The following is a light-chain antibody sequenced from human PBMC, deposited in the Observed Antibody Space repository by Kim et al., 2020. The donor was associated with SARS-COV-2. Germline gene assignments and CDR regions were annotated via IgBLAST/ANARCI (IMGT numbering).Light chain of an antibody. CDR1: QGVKSW. CDR2: GAS. V-gene: IGKV1-12*01. CDR3: QQGESFPFT. J-gene: IGKJ4*01. Sequence: DIQMTQSPSSVSASVGDRVTITCRASQGVKSWLAWYQQKPGKAPQLLIYGASSLQSGVPSRFSGSGFGTEFTLTISSLQPEDFATYYCQQGESFPFTFGGGTKVEI.